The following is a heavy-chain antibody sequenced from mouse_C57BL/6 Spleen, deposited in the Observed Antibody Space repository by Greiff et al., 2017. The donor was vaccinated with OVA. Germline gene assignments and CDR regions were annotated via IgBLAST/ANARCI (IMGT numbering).Heavy chain of an antibody. Sequence: EVKLVESEGGLVQPGSSMKLSCTASGFTFSDYYMAWVRQVPEKGLEWVANINYDGSSTYYLDSLKSRFIISRDNAKNILYLQMSSLKSEDTATYYCARDDDYDGVFDYWGQGTTLTVST. CDR3: ARDDDYDGVFDY. V-gene: IGHV5-16*01. CDR2: INYDGSST. J-gene: IGHJ2*01. D-gene: IGHD2-4*01. CDR1: GFTFSDYY.